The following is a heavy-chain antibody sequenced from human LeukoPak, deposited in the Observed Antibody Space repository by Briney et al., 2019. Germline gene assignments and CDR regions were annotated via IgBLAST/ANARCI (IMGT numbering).Heavy chain of an antibody. Sequence: GGSLRLSCAASGFTFSSYAMNWVRQAPWKGLEWVSTISSSGGSTYYADSVKGRFTISRDNSKNTLYLQMNSLRVEDTAVYYCAKDDSSWYYWGQGTLVTVSS. CDR3: AKDDSSWYY. J-gene: IGHJ4*02. CDR1: GFTFSSYA. V-gene: IGHV3-23*01. CDR2: ISSSGGST. D-gene: IGHD6-13*01.